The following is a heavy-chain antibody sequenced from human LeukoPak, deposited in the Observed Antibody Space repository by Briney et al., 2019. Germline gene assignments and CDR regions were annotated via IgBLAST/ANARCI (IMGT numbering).Heavy chain of an antibody. CDR1: GFTFSSYW. CDR2: IKQDGSEK. V-gene: IGHV3-7*01. J-gene: IGHJ5*02. D-gene: IGHD6-13*01. CDR3: SRDPAAAGPGGNWFDP. Sequence: GGSLRLSCAASGFTFSSYWMSWVRQAPGKGLEWVANIKQDGSEKYYVDSVKGRFTTSRDNAKNSLYLQMNSLRAEDTAVYYCSRDPAAAGPGGNWFDPWGQGTLVTVSS.